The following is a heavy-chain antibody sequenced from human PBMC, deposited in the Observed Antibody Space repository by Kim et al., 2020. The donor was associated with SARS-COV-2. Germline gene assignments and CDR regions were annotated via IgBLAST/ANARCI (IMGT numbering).Heavy chain of an antibody. CDR2: INTNTGNP. V-gene: IGHV7-4-1*02. D-gene: IGHD3-9*01. CDR3: ARSYDILTGYYLTSLSHFDY. CDR1: GYTFTSYA. J-gene: IGHJ4*02. Sequence: ASVKVSCKASGYTFTSYAMNWVRQAPGQGLEWMGWINTNTGNPTYAQGFTGRFDFSLDTSVSTAYLQISSLKAEDTAVYYCARSYDILTGYYLTSLSHFDYWGQGTLVTVSS.